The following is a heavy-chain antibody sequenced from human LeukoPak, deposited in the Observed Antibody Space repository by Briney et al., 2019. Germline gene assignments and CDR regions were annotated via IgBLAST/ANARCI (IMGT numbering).Heavy chain of an antibody. Sequence: ASVKVSCKASGYTFTGYYMHWARQAPGQGLEWMGWINPNSGGTNYAQKFQGRVTMTRDTSISTAYMELSRLRSDDTAVYYCARTKGYCSSTSCPVVWWFDPWGQGTLVTVSS. J-gene: IGHJ5*02. CDR1: GYTFTGYY. CDR2: INPNSGGT. CDR3: ARTKGYCSSTSCPVVWWFDP. V-gene: IGHV1-2*02. D-gene: IGHD2-2*01.